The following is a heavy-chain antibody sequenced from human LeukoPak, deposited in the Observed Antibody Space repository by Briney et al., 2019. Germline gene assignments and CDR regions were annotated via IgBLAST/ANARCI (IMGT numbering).Heavy chain of an antibody. CDR3: AREAVGYYYDSSGYYGY. Sequence: ASVKVSCKASGYTFTGYYMHWVRQAPGQGLEWMGWMNPNSGNTGYAQKFQGRVTITRNTSISTAYMELSSLRSEDTAVYYCAREAVGYYYDSSGYYGYWGQGTLVTVSS. V-gene: IGHV1-8*03. D-gene: IGHD3-22*01. J-gene: IGHJ4*02. CDR2: MNPNSGNT. CDR1: GYTFTGYY.